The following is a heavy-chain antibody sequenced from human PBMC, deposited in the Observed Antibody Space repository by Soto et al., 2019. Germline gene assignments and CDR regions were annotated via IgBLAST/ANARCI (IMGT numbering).Heavy chain of an antibody. Sequence: QVQLQESGPGRVKPSQTLSLTCTVSGGSISSGGYYWSWIRQHPGKGLEWIGYIYYTGSTYYNPSLKSRVTISVDTSKNQFSLKLSSVTAADTAVYYCATLYMVRGVRTFDYWGQGTLVTVSS. CDR1: GGSISSGGYY. CDR2: IYYTGST. V-gene: IGHV4-31*03. J-gene: IGHJ4*02. CDR3: ATLYMVRGVRTFDY. D-gene: IGHD3-10*01.